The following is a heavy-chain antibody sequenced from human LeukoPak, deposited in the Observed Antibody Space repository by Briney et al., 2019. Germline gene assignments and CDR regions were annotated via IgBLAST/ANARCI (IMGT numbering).Heavy chain of an antibody. CDR1: GFTFSTYG. CDR2: IRSDGSNK. V-gene: IGHV3-30*02. D-gene: IGHD5-24*01. J-gene: IGHJ3*01. Sequence: TGGSLRLSCAASGFTFSTYGMHWVRQAPGKGLEWVAFIRSDGSNKYYADSVKGRFSISRDNSKNTLYLQMNSLRPEDTAVYYCAKDSGVGMATTFSILDLWGQGTMVTVSS. CDR3: AKDSGVGMATTFSILDL.